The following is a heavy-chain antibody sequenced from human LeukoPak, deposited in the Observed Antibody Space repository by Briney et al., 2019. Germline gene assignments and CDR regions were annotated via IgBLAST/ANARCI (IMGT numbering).Heavy chain of an antibody. J-gene: IGHJ4*02. CDR2: INPNSGGT. CDR1: GYTFTGYY. Sequence: ASVKVSCKASGYTFTGYYMRWVRQAPGQGLEWMGWINPNSGGTNYAQKFQGRVTMTRDTSISTAYMELSRLRSDDTAVYYCARCVYSSSFPDYWGQGTLVTVSS. CDR3: ARCVYSSSFPDY. D-gene: IGHD6-6*01. V-gene: IGHV1-2*02.